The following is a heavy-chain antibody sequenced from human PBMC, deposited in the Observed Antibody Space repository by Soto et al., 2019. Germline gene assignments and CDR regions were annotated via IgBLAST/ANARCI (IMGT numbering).Heavy chain of an antibody. CDR1: GGSISSGGYS. Sequence: SETLSLTCAVSGGSISSGGYSWSWIRQPPGKGLEWIGYIYHSGSTYYNPSLKSRVTISVDRSKNQFSLKLSSVTAADTAVYYCATTAPDQGDSDDPFVYWAREPWSPSPQ. D-gene: IGHD2-15*01. V-gene: IGHV4-30-2*01. J-gene: IGHJ4*02. CDR2: IYHSGST. CDR3: ATTAPDQGDSDDPFVY.